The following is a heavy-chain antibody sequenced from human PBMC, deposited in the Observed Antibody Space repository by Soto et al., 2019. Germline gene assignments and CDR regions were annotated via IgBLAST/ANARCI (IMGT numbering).Heavy chain of an antibody. Sequence: SETLSLTCTVSGGSISSGDYYWSWIRQPPGEGLEWIGYIYYSGSTYYNPSLKSRVTISVDTSKKQFSLKLSSVTAADTAVYYCARGGYCSSTSCPMRSYYYYGMDVWGQGTTVTVSS. V-gene: IGHV4-30-4*01. J-gene: IGHJ6*02. CDR2: IYYSGST. CDR1: GGSISSGDYY. D-gene: IGHD2-2*01. CDR3: ARGGYCSSTSCPMRSYYYYGMDV.